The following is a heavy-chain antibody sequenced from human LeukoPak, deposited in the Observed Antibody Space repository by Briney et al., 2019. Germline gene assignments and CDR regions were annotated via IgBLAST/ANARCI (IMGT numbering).Heavy chain of an antibody. J-gene: IGHJ4*02. CDR2: VYTSGSP. D-gene: IGHD2-15*01. Sequence: SETLSLTCTVSGSSISSYYWSWIRQPAGEGLEWIGRVYTSGSPNSNPSLQSRVTMSVDTSKNQFSLKLTSVTAADTAVHYCASLVSGSGPTCSGSSCYGNYFDYWGQGILVTVSS. CDR3: ASLVSGSGPTCSGSSCYGNYFDY. CDR1: GSSISSYY. V-gene: IGHV4-4*07.